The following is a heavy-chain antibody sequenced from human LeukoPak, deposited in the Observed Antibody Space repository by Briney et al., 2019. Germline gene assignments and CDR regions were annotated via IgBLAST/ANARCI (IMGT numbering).Heavy chain of an antibody. CDR3: AASLRVGDYYYYYGMDV. D-gene: IGHD3-10*01. Sequence: ASVTVSCKASGFTFTSSAMQWVRQARGQRLEWIGWIVVGSGNTNYAQKFQERVTITRDMSTSTAYMELSSLRSEDTAVYYCAASLRVGDYYYYYGMDVWGQGTTVTVSS. V-gene: IGHV1-58*02. CDR1: GFTFTSSA. CDR2: IVVGSGNT. J-gene: IGHJ6*02.